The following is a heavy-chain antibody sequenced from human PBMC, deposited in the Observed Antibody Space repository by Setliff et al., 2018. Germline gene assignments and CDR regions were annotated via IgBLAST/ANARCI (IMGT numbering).Heavy chain of an antibody. Sequence: PSETLSLTCTVSGGSISSSSYYWGWIRQPPGKGLEWIGSIYYSGSTYYNPSLKSRITISVDTSKKQFSLKLSSVTAADTAVYYCARDKPEGYNFWSGYLGGGLMDVWGQGTTVTVSS. V-gene: IGHV4-39*07. CDR3: ARDKPEGYNFWSGYLGGGLMDV. CDR2: IYYSGST. J-gene: IGHJ6*02. D-gene: IGHD3-3*01. CDR1: GGSISSSSYY.